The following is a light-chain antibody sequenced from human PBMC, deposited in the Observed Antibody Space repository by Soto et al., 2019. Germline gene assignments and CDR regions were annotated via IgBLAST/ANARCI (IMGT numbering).Light chain of an antibody. CDR1: QSVSSRY. V-gene: IGKV3-20*01. CDR2: GTS. J-gene: IGKJ1*01. CDR3: QQYGSSLST. Sequence: VVSQSPGSLSLSPGEGAALSCRASQSVSSRYLAWYQQKPGQAPRLLIYGTSTRATGIPDRFSGSGYGTDFTLSINRLEPEDFAVHYCQQYGSSLSTFGQGTKVDIK.